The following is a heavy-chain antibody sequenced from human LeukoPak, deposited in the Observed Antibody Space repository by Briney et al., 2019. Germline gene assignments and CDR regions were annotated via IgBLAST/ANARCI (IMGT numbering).Heavy chain of an antibody. CDR1: GDSVSSGSYY. CDR3: ARSPRFGSGSYSIDY. J-gene: IGHJ4*02. V-gene: IGHV4-61*01. CDR2: IYNSGSSGST. D-gene: IGHD3-10*01. Sequence: SETLSLTCTVSGDSVSSGSYYWSCIRQPPGKGLEWIGYIYNSGSSGSTNYNPSLKSRVTISIDTSKNQFSLRLSSVTAADTAVYYRARSPRFGSGSYSIDYWGQGSLVTVSS.